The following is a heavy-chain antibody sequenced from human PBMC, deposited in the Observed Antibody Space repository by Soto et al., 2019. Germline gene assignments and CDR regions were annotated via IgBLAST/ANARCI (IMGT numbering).Heavy chain of an antibody. CDR1: GGSVSRGSYY. D-gene: IGHD3-3*01. Sequence: SSETLSLTCTVSGGSVSRGSYYWSWIRQPPGKGLEWIGYIYYSGSTNHNPSLKSRVTISVDTSKNQFSLKLSSVTAADTAVYYCASYDFWSGSPFDPWGQGTLVTVSS. V-gene: IGHV4-61*01. CDR3: ASYDFWSGSPFDP. CDR2: IYYSGST. J-gene: IGHJ5*02.